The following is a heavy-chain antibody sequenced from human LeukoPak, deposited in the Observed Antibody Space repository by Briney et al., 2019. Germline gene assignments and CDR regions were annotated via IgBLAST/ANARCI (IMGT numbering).Heavy chain of an antibody. V-gene: IGHV1-69*04. CDR1: GGTFSNYA. CDR3: ARAQWMVGATWVY. CDR2: IIPILGIA. Sequence: SVKVSCKASGGTFSNYAINWVRQAPGQGLEWMGRIIPILGIANYAQKFQDRVTITADKSTSTAYMDLSSLRSEGTAVYYCARAQWMVGATWVYWGQGTLVTVSS. J-gene: IGHJ4*02. D-gene: IGHD1-26*01.